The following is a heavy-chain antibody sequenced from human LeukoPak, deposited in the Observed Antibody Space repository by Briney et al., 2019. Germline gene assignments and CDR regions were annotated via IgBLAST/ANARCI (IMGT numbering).Heavy chain of an antibody. J-gene: IGHJ4*02. Sequence: AGGSLRLSCADSEFILSTYAMNWVRQAPGRGLEWVSSISPSGGAIFYAHSVKGRFTISRDNAKNSLYLQMNSLRAEDTALYFCASGIRERGFDSWGQGTLVTVSS. V-gene: IGHV3-21*01. CDR2: ISPSGGAI. CDR1: EFILSTYA. D-gene: IGHD1-1*01. CDR3: ASGIRERGFDS.